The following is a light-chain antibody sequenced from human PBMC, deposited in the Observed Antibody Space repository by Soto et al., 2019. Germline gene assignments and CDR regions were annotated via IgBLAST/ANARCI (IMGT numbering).Light chain of an antibody. CDR2: DAS. V-gene: IGKV1-5*01. CDR3: QQYHIYSGT. CDR1: QSISSW. Sequence: DIQMTHSPSTLSASVGDRVTITFRASQSISSWLAWYQQKPGKAPKLLIYDASSLESGVPSRVSGSGSGTEFTLTINSLQPDDFATYYCQQYHIYSGTFGQGTKVDIK. J-gene: IGKJ1*01.